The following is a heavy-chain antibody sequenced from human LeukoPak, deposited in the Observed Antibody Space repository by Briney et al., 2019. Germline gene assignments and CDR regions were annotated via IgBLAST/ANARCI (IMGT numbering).Heavy chain of an antibody. CDR3: EWSSGDFDY. CDR2: INHSGST. CDR1: GGSFSGYY. D-gene: IGHD2-15*01. J-gene: IGHJ4*02. V-gene: IGHV4-34*01. Sequence: SETLSLTCAVYGGSFSGYYWSWIRQPPGKGLEWIGEINHSGSTNYNPSLKSRVTISVDTSKNQFSLKLSSVTAADTAVYYCEWSSGDFDYWGQGTLVTVSS.